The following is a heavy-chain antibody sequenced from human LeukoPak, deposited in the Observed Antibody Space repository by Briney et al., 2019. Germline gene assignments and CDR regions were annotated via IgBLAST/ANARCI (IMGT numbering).Heavy chain of an antibody. D-gene: IGHD3-3*01. Sequence: SETLSLTCTVSGYSFRSDYYWGWIRQPPGKGLEWIGSIYYSGNTYYNPSLKSRVTISVDTPKNQFSLKLSSVTAADTAVYYCARMGRYRFGVVTKPRGLFDYWGQGTLVTVSS. CDR1: GYSFRSDYY. V-gene: IGHV4-38-2*02. CDR3: ARMGRYRFGVVTKPRGLFDY. J-gene: IGHJ4*02. CDR2: IYYSGNT.